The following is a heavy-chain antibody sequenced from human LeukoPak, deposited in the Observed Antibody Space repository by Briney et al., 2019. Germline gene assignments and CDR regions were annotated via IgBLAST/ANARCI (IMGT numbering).Heavy chain of an antibody. Sequence: GGSLRLSCAASGFTFSSYAMHWVRQAPGKGLEWVAVISYDGSNKYYADSVKGRFTISRDNSKNTLYLQMNSLRAEDTAVYYCARGYNSAFDIWGQGTMVTVSS. J-gene: IGHJ3*02. CDR1: GFTFSSYA. CDR2: ISYDGSNK. D-gene: IGHD5-24*01. V-gene: IGHV3-30-3*01. CDR3: ARGYNSAFDI.